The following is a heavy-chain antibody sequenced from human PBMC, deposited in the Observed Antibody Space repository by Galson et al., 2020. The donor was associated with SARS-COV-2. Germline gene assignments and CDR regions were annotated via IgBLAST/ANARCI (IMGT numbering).Heavy chain of an antibody. V-gene: IGHV3-21*01. CDR1: GFTFSSYS. D-gene: IGHD3-22*01. Sequence: TGGSLRLSCAASGFTFSSYSMTWVRQAPGKGREWVSSISSSSSYIYYADSVKGRFTISRDNAKNSLYLKMNSLRAEDTAVYYCARVSGAWYYYDSSGYADYWGQGTLVTVSS. CDR2: ISSSSSYI. J-gene: IGHJ4*02. CDR3: ARVSGAWYYYDSSGYADY.